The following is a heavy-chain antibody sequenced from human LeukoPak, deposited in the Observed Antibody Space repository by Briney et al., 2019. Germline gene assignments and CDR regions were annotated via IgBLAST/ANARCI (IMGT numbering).Heavy chain of an antibody. Sequence: PGGSLRLSCAASGFTFSSYGMSWVRQAPGKGLEWVSAISGSGGSTYYADSVKGRFTISRGNSKNTLYLQMNNLRAEDTAVYYCAKTRGSGPFDYWGQGTLVTVSS. CDR2: ISGSGGST. CDR1: GFTFSSYG. D-gene: IGHD3-10*01. CDR3: AKTRGSGPFDY. V-gene: IGHV3-23*01. J-gene: IGHJ4*02.